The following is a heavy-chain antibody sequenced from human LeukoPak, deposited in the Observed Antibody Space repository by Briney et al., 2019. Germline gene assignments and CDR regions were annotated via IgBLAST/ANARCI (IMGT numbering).Heavy chain of an antibody. D-gene: IGHD3-22*01. CDR1: GFTFSSYW. Sequence: PGGSLRLSCAASGFTFSSYWMSWVRQAPGKGLEWVSVISVSGGNTYYADSVKGRFTISRDNSKNTLYLQMNSLRAEDTAVYYCAKSGPYDSSGYTFDYWGQGTLVTVSS. V-gene: IGHV3-23*01. J-gene: IGHJ4*02. CDR2: ISVSGGNT. CDR3: AKSGPYDSSGYTFDY.